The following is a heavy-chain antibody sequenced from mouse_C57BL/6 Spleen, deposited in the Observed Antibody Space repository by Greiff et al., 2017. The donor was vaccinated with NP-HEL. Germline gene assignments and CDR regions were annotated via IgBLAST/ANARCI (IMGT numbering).Heavy chain of an antibody. CDR2: IYPGDGDT. CDR3: AREDYYGRYFDV. J-gene: IGHJ1*03. V-gene: IGHV1-80*01. Sequence: QVQLQQSGAELVKPGASVKISCKASGYAFSSYWMNWVKQRPGKGLEWIGQIYPGDGDTNYNGKFKGKATLTADKSSSTAYMQLSSLTSEDSAVYFCAREDYYGRYFDVWGTGTTVTVSS. D-gene: IGHD1-1*01. CDR1: GYAFSSYW.